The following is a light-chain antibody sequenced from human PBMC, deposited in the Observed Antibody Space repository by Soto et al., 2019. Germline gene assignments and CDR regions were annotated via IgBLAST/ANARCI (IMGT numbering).Light chain of an antibody. Sequence: DIQMTQSPSFVSASVGDRVTITCRASQGISRWLAWYQQRPGKAPELLIYGASSLQSGGPSRFSGSGSGTDFTLTISSLQPEDFATYYCQQANRSPLTFGQGTRLEIK. J-gene: IGKJ5*01. V-gene: IGKV1-12*01. CDR3: QQANRSPLT. CDR1: QGISRW. CDR2: GAS.